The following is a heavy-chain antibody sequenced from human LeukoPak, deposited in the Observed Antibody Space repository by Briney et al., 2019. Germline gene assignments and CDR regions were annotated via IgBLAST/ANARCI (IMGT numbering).Heavy chain of an antibody. J-gene: IGHJ4*02. D-gene: IGHD3-10*01. Sequence: GGSLRLSCAASGFTFSSYAMSWVRQAPGKGLEWVSAISGSGGSTYYADSVKGRFTISRDNSKNTLYLQMNSLRAEDTAVYYCAKDRAKWFGELIGNEYYLDYWGQGTLVTVSS. CDR3: AKDRAKWFGELIGNEYYLDY. CDR2: ISGSGGST. V-gene: IGHV3-23*01. CDR1: GFTFSSYA.